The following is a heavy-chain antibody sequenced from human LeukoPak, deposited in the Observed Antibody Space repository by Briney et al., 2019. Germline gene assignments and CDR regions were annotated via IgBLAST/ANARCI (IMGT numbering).Heavy chain of an antibody. D-gene: IGHD3-22*01. CDR2: INHSGST. Sequence: SETLSLTCAVYGGSFSGYYWSWIRQPPGKGLEWIGEINHSGSTNYNSSLKSRVTISVDTSKNQFSLKLSSVTAADTAVYYCARGRSGGYYYGAHYYFDYWGQGTLVTVSS. CDR3: ARGRSGGYYYGAHYYFDY. V-gene: IGHV4-34*01. J-gene: IGHJ4*02. CDR1: GGSFSGYY.